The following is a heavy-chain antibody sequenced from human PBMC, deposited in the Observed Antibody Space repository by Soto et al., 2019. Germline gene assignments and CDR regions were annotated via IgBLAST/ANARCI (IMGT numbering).Heavy chain of an antibody. J-gene: IGHJ5*02. D-gene: IGHD2-2*01. V-gene: IGHV4-38-2*01. CDR2: ISGRAYS. CDR1: VYVITNGYH. Sequence: ETLYLNCAVSVYVITNGYHWRWLPQPPGEELEWSGTISGRAYSYYTPTRRSPVTISTATAKNHLPLILSSVADADTAKCYCTSINCTTTSCFINGMDPWGHGTLVTVSS. CDR3: TSINCTTTSCFINGMDP.